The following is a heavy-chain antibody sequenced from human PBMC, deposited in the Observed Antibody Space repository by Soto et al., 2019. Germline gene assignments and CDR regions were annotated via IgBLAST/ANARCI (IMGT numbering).Heavy chain of an antibody. CDR2: ISGSGSNT. V-gene: IGHV3-23*01. J-gene: IGHJ4*02. D-gene: IGHD6-19*01. CDR1: GSIFSGYG. CDR3: AKDLYSSGWYADY. Sequence: GGSLRLSCAASGSIFSGYGMHWVRQAPGKGLEWVSGISGSGSNTYYADSVKGRFTISRDNSKNTLYLQMNSLRAEGTAVYHCAKDLYSSGWYADYWGQGTLVTVSS.